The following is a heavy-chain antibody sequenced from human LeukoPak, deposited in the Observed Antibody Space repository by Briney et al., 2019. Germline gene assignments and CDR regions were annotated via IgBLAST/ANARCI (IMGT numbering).Heavy chain of an antibody. V-gene: IGHV3-11*03. CDR1: GFTFSEYY. CDR3: ASGPPFLKYFEY. J-gene: IGHJ4*02. CDR2: ITSGSSYT. D-gene: IGHD3-3*01. Sequence: PGGSLRLSCAASGFTFSEYYMSWIRQAPGKGLEWVSHITSGSSYTDYADSVKGRFTISRDDSNNALYSQMHSLRAEDTALYYCASGPPFLKYFEYWGQGTLVTVSS.